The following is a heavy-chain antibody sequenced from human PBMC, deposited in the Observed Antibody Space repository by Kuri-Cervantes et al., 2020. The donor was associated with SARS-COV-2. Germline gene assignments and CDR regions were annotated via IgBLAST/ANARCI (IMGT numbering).Heavy chain of an antibody. Sequence: GRSLRLSCQGSGYTFTTYSIVWVRQMPGRGLEWMGRIDPTDSGTNYNPSFQGHVTMSVDKSVNTAYLQWSTLRASDTGIYFCARRNRGGTMWRAAAPTDTDYFDYWGQGTLVTVSS. CDR1: GYTFTTYS. CDR2: IDPTDSGT. J-gene: IGHJ4*02. CDR3: ARRNRGGTMWRAAAPTDTDYFDY. D-gene: IGHD6-25*01. V-gene: IGHV5-10-1*01.